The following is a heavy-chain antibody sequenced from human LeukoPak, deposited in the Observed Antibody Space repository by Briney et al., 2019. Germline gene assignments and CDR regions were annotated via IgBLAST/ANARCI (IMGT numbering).Heavy chain of an antibody. CDR1: GYTFTGYY. CDR3: ARPPPYSSSWYYYYYGMDV. CDR2: INPNSGGT. V-gene: IGHV1-2*02. Sequence: ASVKVSCKASGYTFTGYYMHWVRQVPGQGLEWMGWINPNSGGTNYAQKFQGRVTMTRDTSISTAYMELSRLRSDDTAVYYCARPPPYSSSWYYYYYGMDVWGQGTTVTVSS. J-gene: IGHJ6*02. D-gene: IGHD6-13*01.